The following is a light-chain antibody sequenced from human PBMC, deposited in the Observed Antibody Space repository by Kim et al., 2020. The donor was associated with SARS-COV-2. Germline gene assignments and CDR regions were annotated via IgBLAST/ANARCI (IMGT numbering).Light chain of an antibody. CDR2: GAS. J-gene: IGKJ5*01. CDR3: QQYGSSPST. V-gene: IGKV3-20*01. Sequence: EIVLTQSPGTLSLSLGERATLSCRASQSISNSQLAWYQQKLGQAPRLLIYGASSRATGFPDRFSGSGSGTDFTLTISRLEPEDFAVYYCQQYGSSPSTFGQGTRLEIK. CDR1: QSISNSQ.